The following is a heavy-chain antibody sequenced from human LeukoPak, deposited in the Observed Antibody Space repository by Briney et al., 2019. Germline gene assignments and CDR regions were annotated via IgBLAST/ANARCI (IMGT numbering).Heavy chain of an antibody. V-gene: IGHV4-4*07. CDR1: GGSISSYY. CDR2: IYTSGST. Sequence: SQTPSLTCTVSGGSISSYYWSWIRQPAGKGLEWIGRIYTSGSTTYNPSLKSRVTMSVDTSKNQFSLKLSSVTAADTAVYYCARFIGYQLLGWFDPWGQGTLVTVSS. J-gene: IGHJ5*02. CDR3: ARFIGYQLLGWFDP. D-gene: IGHD2-2*01.